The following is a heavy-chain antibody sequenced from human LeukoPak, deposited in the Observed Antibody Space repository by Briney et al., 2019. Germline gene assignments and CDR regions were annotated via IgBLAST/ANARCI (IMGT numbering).Heavy chain of an antibody. CDR2: IKQDGSEK. Sequence: GGSLRLSCAASGFTFSSYWMSWVRQAPGKGLEWEANIKQDGSEKYYVDSVKGRFTISRDNAKNSLYLQMNSLRAEDTAVYYCAREGGYGYFGRVPFDYWGQGTLVTVSS. D-gene: IGHD5-18*01. CDR3: AREGGYGYFGRVPFDY. CDR1: GFTFSSYW. V-gene: IGHV3-7*01. J-gene: IGHJ4*02.